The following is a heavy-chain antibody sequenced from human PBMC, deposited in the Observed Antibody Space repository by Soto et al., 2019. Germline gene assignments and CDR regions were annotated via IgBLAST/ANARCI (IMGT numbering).Heavy chain of an antibody. J-gene: IGHJ6*02. D-gene: IGHD2-2*01. V-gene: IGHV3-23*01. CDR3: ADPGPAATHYDYYDMDV. CDR1: GFTFTYYS. Sequence: EVQLLESGGGLVQPGGSLRLSCVASSGFTFTYYSMSWVRQAPGKGLEWVAHISGRGGTTYYADSAKGRFTISRDNFKSTLYLQMNSLIADDTSVYYCADPGPAATHYDYYDMDVWGQGTRVTVSS. CDR2: ISGRGGTT.